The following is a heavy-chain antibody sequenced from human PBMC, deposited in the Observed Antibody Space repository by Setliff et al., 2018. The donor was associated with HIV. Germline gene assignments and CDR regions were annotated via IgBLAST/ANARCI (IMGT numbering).Heavy chain of an antibody. CDR1: GYSFTSYW. D-gene: IGHD3-10*01. CDR2: IYPDDSDT. CDR3: ARHPRGGLWFGESPRERFFDY. J-gene: IGHJ4*02. Sequence: GESLKISCKGSGYSFTSYWIGWVRQMPGKGLEWMGIIYPDDSDTRYSPSFQGQVTISADKSISTAYLQWSSLKASDIAMYYCARHPRGGLWFGESPRERFFDYWGQGTLVTVSS. V-gene: IGHV5-51*01.